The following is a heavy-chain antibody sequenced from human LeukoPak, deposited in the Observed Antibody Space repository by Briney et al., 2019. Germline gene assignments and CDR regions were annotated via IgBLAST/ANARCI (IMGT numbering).Heavy chain of an antibody. CDR3: AKPIGGGSGWMYYYYYGMDV. V-gene: IGHV3-53*01. CDR2: IYSGGST. Sequence: GGSLRLSCAASGFTVSSNYMSWVRQAPGKGLEWVSVIYSGGSTYYADSVKGRFTISRDNSKNTLYLQMNSLRAEDTAVYYCAKPIGGGSGWMYYYYYGMDVWGQGTTVTVSS. J-gene: IGHJ6*02. CDR1: GFTVSSNY. D-gene: IGHD6-19*01.